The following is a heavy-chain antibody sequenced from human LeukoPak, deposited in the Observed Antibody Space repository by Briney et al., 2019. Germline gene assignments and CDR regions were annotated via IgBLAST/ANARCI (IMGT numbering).Heavy chain of an antibody. CDR1: GFTFSSYA. CDR2: ISWNSGSI. V-gene: IGHV3-9*01. CDR3: AKGLSSILNWFDP. D-gene: IGHD2-2*01. Sequence: PGGSLRLSCAASGFTFSSYAMHWVRQAPGKGLEWVSGISWNSGSIGYADSVKGRFTISRDNAKNSLYLQMNSLRAEDTALYYCAKGLSSILNWFDPWGQGTLVTVSS. J-gene: IGHJ5*02.